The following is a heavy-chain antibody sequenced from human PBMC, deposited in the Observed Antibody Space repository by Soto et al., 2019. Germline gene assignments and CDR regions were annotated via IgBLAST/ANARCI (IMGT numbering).Heavy chain of an antibody. D-gene: IGHD1-26*01. J-gene: IGHJ3*02. CDR2: ISIDTHRQ. CDR1: GFTFSSSD. Sequence: QVQLMESGGGVVQPGRSLRLSCAASGFTFSSSDIHWVRQAPGKGLEWVAHISIDTHRQYYADPVKGRFTGSRDNSKKTVYLQMNSLRAEDTAIYFCARGPTSGAFDIWGRGTLVTVSS. CDR3: ARGPTSGAFDI. V-gene: IGHV3-30*03.